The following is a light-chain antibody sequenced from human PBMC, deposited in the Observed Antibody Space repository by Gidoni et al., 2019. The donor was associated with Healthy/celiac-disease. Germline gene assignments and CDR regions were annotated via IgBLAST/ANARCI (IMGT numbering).Light chain of an antibody. J-gene: IGKJ2*01. CDR3: QQYNSYPYT. CDR1: QSISSW. Sequence: DIQMTPSPSTLSASVGDRVTSTCRASQSISSWLAWYQQKPGKAPKLLIYDASSLESGVPSRFSGSGSGTEFTLTISSLQPDDFATYYCQQYNSYPYTFGQGTKLEIK. V-gene: IGKV1-5*01. CDR2: DAS.